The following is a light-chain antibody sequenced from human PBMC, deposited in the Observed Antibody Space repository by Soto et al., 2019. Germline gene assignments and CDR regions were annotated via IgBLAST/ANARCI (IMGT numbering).Light chain of an antibody. Sequence: ELVLTQSPGTLSLSPGERATLSCRASQSVSSSYLAWYQQKPGQAPRLLIYGASSRATGIPDRFSVSGSGTDFTLTISRLEPEDFAVYYCQQYGSSPLYTFGQGTKLEIK. J-gene: IGKJ2*01. CDR1: QSVSSSY. V-gene: IGKV3-20*01. CDR3: QQYGSSPLYT. CDR2: GAS.